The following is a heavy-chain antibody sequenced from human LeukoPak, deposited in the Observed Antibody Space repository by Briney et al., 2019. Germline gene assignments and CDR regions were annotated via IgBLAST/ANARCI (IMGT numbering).Heavy chain of an antibody. CDR3: ARQAYYYDSSDYYVHYFDY. CDR2: IYPGDSDT. Sequence: GDSLKISCKGSAYSFTTYWIAWVRRMPGKGLEWMGIIYPGDSDTRYSPSFQGQVTISADKSINTAYLQWSSLKASDTAMYYCARQAYYYDSSDYYVHYFDYWGQGTLVTVSS. CDR1: AYSFTTYW. D-gene: IGHD3-22*01. V-gene: IGHV5-51*01. J-gene: IGHJ4*02.